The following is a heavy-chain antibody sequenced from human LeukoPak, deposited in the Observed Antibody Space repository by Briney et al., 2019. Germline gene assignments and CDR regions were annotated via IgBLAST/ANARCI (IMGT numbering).Heavy chain of an antibody. CDR2: INPSGGST. Sequence: ASVKVSCKASGYTFTSYYMHWVRQAPGQGLEWMGIINPSGGSTSYAQKFQGRVTMTRDMSTSTVYMELSSLRSEDTAVYYCARVRSAAGTTARAQCCRDQYFQHRGQGTLVTVSS. V-gene: IGHV1-46*01. CDR3: ARVRSAAGTTARAQCCRDQYFQH. D-gene: IGHD6-13*01. CDR1: GYTFTSYY. J-gene: IGHJ1*01.